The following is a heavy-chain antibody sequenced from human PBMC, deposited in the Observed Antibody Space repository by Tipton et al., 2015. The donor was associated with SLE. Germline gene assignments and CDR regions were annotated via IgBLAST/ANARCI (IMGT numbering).Heavy chain of an antibody. CDR1: GGSISSSSYY. J-gene: IGHJ3*02. CDR2: IYYSGST. CDR3: ARLSVDGSGSGDAFDI. Sequence: TLSLTCTVSGGSISSSSYYWGWIRQPPGKGLEWIGSIYYSGSTYYNPSLKSRVTISVDTSKNQFSLKLSSVTAADTAVYYCARLSVDGSGSGDAFDIWGQGTMVTVSS. V-gene: IGHV4-39*07. D-gene: IGHD3-10*01.